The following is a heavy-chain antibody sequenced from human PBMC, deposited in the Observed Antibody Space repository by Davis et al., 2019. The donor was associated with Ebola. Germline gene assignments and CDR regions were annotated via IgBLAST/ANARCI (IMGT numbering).Heavy chain of an antibody. CDR2: ISYDGSNK. CDR3: ARSSIAARPGYYYGMDV. CDR1: GFTFSSYA. J-gene: IGHJ6*02. Sequence: PGGSLTLSCAASGFTFSSYAMHWVRQAPGKGLGWVAVISYDGSNKYYADSVKGRFTIARDHSKNTLYLQMNSLRAEDTAVYYCARSSIAARPGYYYGMDVWGQGTTVTVSS. V-gene: IGHV3-30-3*01. D-gene: IGHD6-6*01.